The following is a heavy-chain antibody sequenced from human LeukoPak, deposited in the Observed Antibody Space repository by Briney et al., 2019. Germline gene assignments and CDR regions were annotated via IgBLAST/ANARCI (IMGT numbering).Heavy chain of an antibody. V-gene: IGHV5-10-1*01. J-gene: IGHJ4*02. CDR3: AREVKSTSCYEVRD. Sequence: GEALKIYCKGSGCRFTSYWISWVRPMPGKGLEWMGRIDPSDSYTNYSPSFQGHVTISADKSISTAYLQWSSLKASDTAMYYCAREVKSTSCYEVRDWGQGTLVTVSS. CDR2: IDPSDSYT. D-gene: IGHD2-2*01. CDR1: GCRFTSYW.